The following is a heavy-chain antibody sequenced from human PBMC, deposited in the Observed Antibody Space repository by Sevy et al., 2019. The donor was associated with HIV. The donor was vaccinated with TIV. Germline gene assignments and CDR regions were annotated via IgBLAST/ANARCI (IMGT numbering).Heavy chain of an antibody. J-gene: IGHJ3*01. CDR1: GYSISSGYL. CDR2: VDHTGNT. Sequence: SETLSLTCTVSGYSISSGYLWGWIRQPPGKGLEWIGSVDHTGNTYYNPSLKSRVTTSVDTSKNQLSLRLSSVTAADTAVYYCANFGGLLIINGDAFDVWGQGTMVTVSS. D-gene: IGHD3-9*01. V-gene: IGHV4-38-2*02. CDR3: ANFGGLLIINGDAFDV.